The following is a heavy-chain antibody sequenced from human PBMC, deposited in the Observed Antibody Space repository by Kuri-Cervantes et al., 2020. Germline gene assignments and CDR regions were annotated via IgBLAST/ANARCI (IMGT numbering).Heavy chain of an antibody. Sequence: GGSLRLSCAASGFTFSSYAMHWVRQAPGKGLEWVALISYNGSKKYYADSVKGRFTISRDNAKNSLYLQMNSLRAEDTAVYYCARYPSSYYYYYYMDVWGKGTTVTVSS. J-gene: IGHJ6*03. D-gene: IGHD2-2*01. CDR1: GFTFSSYA. V-gene: IGHV3-30-3*01. CDR3: ARYPSSYYYYYYMDV. CDR2: ISYNGSKK.